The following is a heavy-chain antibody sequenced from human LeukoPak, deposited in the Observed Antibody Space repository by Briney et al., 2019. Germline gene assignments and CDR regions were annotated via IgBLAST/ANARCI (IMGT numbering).Heavy chain of an antibody. J-gene: IGHJ4*02. CDR2: IKTNPEGGTT. CDR3: TTENYELYY. CDR1: GFTFSNAW. V-gene: IGHV3-15*01. D-gene: IGHD3-3*01. Sequence: GGSLRLSCAASGFTFSNAWMSWVRQAPGKGLEWVGRIKTNPEGGTTDYAAPLQGRFTISRDDSQNTLNLQMNSLKSEDTAVYYCTTENYELYYWGQGTLVTVFS.